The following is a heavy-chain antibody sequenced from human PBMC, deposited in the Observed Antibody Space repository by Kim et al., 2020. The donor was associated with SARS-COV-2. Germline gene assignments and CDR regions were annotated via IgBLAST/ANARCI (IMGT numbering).Heavy chain of an antibody. CDR1: GFTFSNYA. J-gene: IGHJ4*02. V-gene: IGHV3-64*02. Sequence: GGSLRLSCAASGFTFSNYAIHWVRQAPGKGLEYVSAISVYGGNTYYADSVKGRFIVSRDNSKNTLHLQMGSLRVEDMAIYYCARVILVAGSRGYFDYWGQGTPVTVSS. CDR3: ARVILVAGSRGYFDY. CDR2: ISVYGGNT. D-gene: IGHD6-19*01.